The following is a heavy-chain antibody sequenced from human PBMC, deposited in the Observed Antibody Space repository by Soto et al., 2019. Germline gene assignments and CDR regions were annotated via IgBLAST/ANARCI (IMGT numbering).Heavy chain of an antibody. CDR3: TRGPRPTSIGTGAF. Sequence: EVKLVESGGGLFQPGGSLRLSWEPLGFIFSMYWMHWVRQVPGKGQQWVERITDDGSTPYYAASVEGRFTISRDNAKNALYLQMTSLRADDTAVYYCTRGPRPTSIGTGAFWGQGTLVTVSS. CDR2: ITDDGSTP. V-gene: IGHV3-74*01. CDR1: GFIFSMYW. D-gene: IGHD3-10*01. J-gene: IGHJ4*02.